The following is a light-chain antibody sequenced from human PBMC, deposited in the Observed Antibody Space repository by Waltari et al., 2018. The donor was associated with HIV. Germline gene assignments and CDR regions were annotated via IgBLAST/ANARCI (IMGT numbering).Light chain of an antibody. CDR3: QSFDTGLGVV. CDR1: NSHIGAGYH. Sequence: QSVLMHPPSVSGTPGPSVTISCTEKNSHIGAGYHVHWYQHLPRTARKILLYTTANRPSGVPDRLSGSKSGTSASLAITGLQAEDETDYYCQSFDTGLGVVFGGGTKVTVL. V-gene: IGLV1-40*01. J-gene: IGLJ2*01. CDR2: TTA.